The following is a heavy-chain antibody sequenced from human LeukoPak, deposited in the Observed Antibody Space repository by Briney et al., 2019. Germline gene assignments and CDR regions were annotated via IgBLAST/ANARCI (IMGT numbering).Heavy chain of an antibody. CDR1: GYTFTGYS. Sequence: ASVKVSCKASGYTFTGYSMHWVRQAPGQGLEWMGWINPKSGGTNCAQNFQGRVAMTRDTSITTAYMELSRLRFDDTAVYYCARALGYSYTYWGQGTLVTVSS. J-gene: IGHJ4*02. D-gene: IGHD1-26*01. CDR2: INPKSGGT. CDR3: ARALGYSYTY. V-gene: IGHV1-2*02.